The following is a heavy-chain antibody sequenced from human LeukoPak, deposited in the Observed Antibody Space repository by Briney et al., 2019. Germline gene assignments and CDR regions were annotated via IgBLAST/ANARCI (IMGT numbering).Heavy chain of an antibody. V-gene: IGHV3-30*02. D-gene: IGHD6-19*01. Sequence: GGSLRLSCAASGFTFSSYGMHWVRQAPGKGLEWVAFIRYDGSNKYYADSVKGRFTISRDNSKNTLYLQINSLRAEDTAVYYCAKDGWEEQWLVGYFDYWGQGTLVTVSS. J-gene: IGHJ4*02. CDR3: AKDGWEEQWLVGYFDY. CDR2: IRYDGSNK. CDR1: GFTFSSYG.